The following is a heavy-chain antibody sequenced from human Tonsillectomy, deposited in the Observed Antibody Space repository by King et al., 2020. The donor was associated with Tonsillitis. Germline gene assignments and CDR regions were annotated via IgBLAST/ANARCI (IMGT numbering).Heavy chain of an antibody. CDR1: GFTFSSYA. D-gene: IGHD6-13*01. V-gene: IGHV3-23*04. J-gene: IGHJ4*02. CDR3: AKTYSRSWWGGPFDN. CDR2: ISGSGDTT. Sequence: QLVQSGGGLVQPGGSLRLSCAASGFTFSSYAMTWVRQAPGKGLEWVSAISGSGDTTYYAESVKGRFSISRDNSKNTLYLQMNSLRAEDTAVYYCAKTYSRSWWGGPFDNWGQGTLVTVSS.